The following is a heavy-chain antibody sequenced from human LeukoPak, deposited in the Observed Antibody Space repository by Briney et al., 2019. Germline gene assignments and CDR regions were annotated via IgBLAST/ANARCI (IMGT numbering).Heavy chain of an antibody. Sequence: GGSLRLSCAASGFTFSSYSMNWVRQAPGKGLEWVSSISSSSSYIYYADSVKGRFTISRDNAKNSLYLQMNSLRAEDTAVYYCAREPTDGYNFPLNYFDYWGQGTLVTLSS. J-gene: IGHJ4*02. D-gene: IGHD5-24*01. CDR3: AREPTDGYNFPLNYFDY. CDR2: ISSSSSYI. CDR1: GFTFSSYS. V-gene: IGHV3-21*04.